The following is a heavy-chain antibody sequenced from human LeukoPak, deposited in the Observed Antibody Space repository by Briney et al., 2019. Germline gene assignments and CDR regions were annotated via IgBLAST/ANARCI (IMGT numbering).Heavy chain of an antibody. Sequence: GASVKVSCKASGYTFTSYGISWVRQAPGQGLEWMGWISAYNGNTNYAQKLQGRVTMTTDAPTSTAYMGLRSLRSDDTAVYYCARDRLGYSYGSGSFPGFFDYWGQGTLVTVSS. D-gene: IGHD3-10*01. CDR2: ISAYNGNT. V-gene: IGHV1-18*04. CDR3: ARDRLGYSYGSGSFPGFFDY. J-gene: IGHJ4*02. CDR1: GYTFTSYG.